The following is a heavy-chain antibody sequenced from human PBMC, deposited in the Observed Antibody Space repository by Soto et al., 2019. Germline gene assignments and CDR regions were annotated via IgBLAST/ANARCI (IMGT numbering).Heavy chain of an antibody. J-gene: IGHJ6*02. Sequence: QVQLVQSGGGLVETGGSLRLSCAASGFKFPDYHMTWIRQAQGKGLEWISYINSRGTYTTYADSVRGRFTVSRDNAKNSLYLQMDSLKGEDTAVYYCACVAPTIFGAQFHQNHVDVWGQGNMVTVAS. CDR2: INSRGTYT. D-gene: IGHD3-3*01. CDR3: ACVAPTIFGAQFHQNHVDV. V-gene: IGHV3-11*06. CDR1: GFKFPDYH.